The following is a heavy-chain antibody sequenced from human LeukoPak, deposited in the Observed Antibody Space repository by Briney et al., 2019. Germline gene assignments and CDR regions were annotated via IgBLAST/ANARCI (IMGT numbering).Heavy chain of an antibody. J-gene: IGHJ6*02. CDR2: IRSKANSYAT. Sequence: PGGSLRLSCAASGFTFSGSATHWVRQASGKGLEWVGRIRSKANSYATAYAASVKGRFTISRDDSKNTAYLQMNSLKTEDTAVYYCTITVVPAAPTYYYGMDVWGQGTTVTVSS. V-gene: IGHV3-73*01. CDR3: TITVVPAAPTYYYGMDV. CDR1: GFTFSGSA. D-gene: IGHD2-2*01.